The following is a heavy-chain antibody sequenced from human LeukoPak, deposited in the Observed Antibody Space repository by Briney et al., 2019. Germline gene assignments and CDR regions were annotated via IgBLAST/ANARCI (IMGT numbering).Heavy chain of an antibody. Sequence: PGGSLRLSCAAPGFTFSSYAMHWVRQAPGKGLEWVTLISFDGIDKYYADSVKGRFTISRDNSKNTLYLQMNSLRAEDTAVYYCARDLPPGSGSAPFDYWGQGTLVTVSS. D-gene: IGHD1-26*01. CDR1: GFTFSSYA. J-gene: IGHJ4*02. CDR2: ISFDGIDK. CDR3: ARDLPPGSGSAPFDY. V-gene: IGHV3-30-3*01.